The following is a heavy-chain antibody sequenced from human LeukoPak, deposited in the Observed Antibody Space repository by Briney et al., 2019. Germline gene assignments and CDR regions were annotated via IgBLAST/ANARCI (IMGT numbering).Heavy chain of an antibody. V-gene: IGHV3-74*01. CDR2: INTDGSN. D-gene: IGHD5-18*01. CDR1: GFTFSSYW. CDR3: ARVGYNYGYDY. Sequence: PGGSLRLSCAASGFTFSSYWMHWVRQAPGKGLVWVSRINTDGSNYYADSVKGRFTISRDNAKNTLYLQMNSLRADDTAVYYCARVGYNYGYDYWGQGTLVTVSS. J-gene: IGHJ4*02.